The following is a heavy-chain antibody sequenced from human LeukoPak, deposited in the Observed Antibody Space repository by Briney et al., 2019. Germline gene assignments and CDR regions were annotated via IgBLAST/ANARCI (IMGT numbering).Heavy chain of an antibody. Sequence: ASVKVSCKASGYRFSDYYMHWVRQAPGQGREWMGWVNSNSGGTHYAQNFEGRVTMTRDTSISTAYMELSRLKIDDTALYYCARGYCSGGSCYHFDSWGQGTLVTVSS. V-gene: IGHV1-2*02. J-gene: IGHJ4*02. CDR3: ARGYCSGGSCYHFDS. CDR1: GYRFSDYY. D-gene: IGHD2-15*01. CDR2: VNSNSGGT.